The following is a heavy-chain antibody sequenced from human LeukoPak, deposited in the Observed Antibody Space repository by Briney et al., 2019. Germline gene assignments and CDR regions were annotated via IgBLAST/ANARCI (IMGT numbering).Heavy chain of an antibody. V-gene: IGHV3-30*04. CDR2: ISYDGSNK. Sequence: GGSLRLSCAASGFTFSSYAMHWVRQAPGKGLEWVAVISYDGSNKYYADSVKGRFTISRDNSKNTLYLQMNSLRAEDTAVYYCARNYGDYGGFNYFDYWGQGTLVTVSS. J-gene: IGHJ4*02. CDR1: GFTFSSYA. CDR3: ARNYGDYGGFNYFDY. D-gene: IGHD4-17*01.